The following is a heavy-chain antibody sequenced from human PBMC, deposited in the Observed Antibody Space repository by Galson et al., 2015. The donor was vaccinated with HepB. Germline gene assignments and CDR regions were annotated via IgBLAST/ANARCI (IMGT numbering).Heavy chain of an antibody. Sequence: SLRLSCAASGFTFSSYAMHWVRQAPGKGLEWVAVISYDGSNKYYADSVKGRFTISRDNSKNTLYLQMNSLRAEDTAVYYCARGLEQWLADGSNEDYGMDVWGQGTTVTVSS. CDR2: ISYDGSNK. CDR3: ARGLEQWLADGSNEDYGMDV. V-gene: IGHV3-30*04. D-gene: IGHD6-19*01. CDR1: GFTFSSYA. J-gene: IGHJ6*02.